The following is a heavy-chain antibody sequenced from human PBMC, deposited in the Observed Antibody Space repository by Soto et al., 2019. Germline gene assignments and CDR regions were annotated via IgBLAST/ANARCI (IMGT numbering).Heavy chain of an antibody. Sequence: SVKVSCKASGGTFSSYAISWVRQAPGQGLEWMGGIIPIFGTANYAQKFQGRVTITADESTSTAYMELSSLRSEDTAVYYCAREEWFGESPYYYYGMDVWGQGTTVTVSS. CDR3: AREEWFGESPYYYYGMDV. D-gene: IGHD3-10*01. V-gene: IGHV1-69*13. CDR2: IIPIFGTA. J-gene: IGHJ6*02. CDR1: GGTFSSYA.